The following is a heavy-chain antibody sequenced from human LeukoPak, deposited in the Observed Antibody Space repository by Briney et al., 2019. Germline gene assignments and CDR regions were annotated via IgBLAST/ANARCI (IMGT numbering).Heavy chain of an antibody. CDR2: IYHSGTT. D-gene: IGHD2-2*01. CDR1: GVSISTHY. V-gene: IGHV4-59*11. J-gene: IGHJ6*03. Sequence: SETLSLTCNVSGVSISTHYWSWIRQSPGKGLEWIGFIYHSGTTNYNPSLKSRVTMAIDTSKNEFSLKLSSVTAADTAVYYCARDQGYQLLSGYYYMDVWGKGTTVTVSS. CDR3: ARDQGYQLLSGYYYMDV.